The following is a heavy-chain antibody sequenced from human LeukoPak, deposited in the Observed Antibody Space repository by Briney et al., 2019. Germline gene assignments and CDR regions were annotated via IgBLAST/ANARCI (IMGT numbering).Heavy chain of an antibody. CDR1: GFTFSTYW. J-gene: IGHJ4*02. D-gene: IGHD3-3*01. CDR2: IYGDGRNP. V-gene: IGHV3-74*01. Sequence: GSLRLSCVASGFTFSTYWLHWIRQAPGKGLEWVSRIYGDGRNPNYADSVKGRFTIFGDSAKSTLYLQMNSLRVEDTAVYYCAVDTIFAARGSWGQGTQVTVSS. CDR3: AVDTIFAARGS.